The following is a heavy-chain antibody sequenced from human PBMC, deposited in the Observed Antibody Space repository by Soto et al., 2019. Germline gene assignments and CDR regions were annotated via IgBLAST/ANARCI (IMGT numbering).Heavy chain of an antibody. CDR2: FFIGGNT. D-gene: IGHD6-13*01. J-gene: IGHJ5*02. CDR3: ARRERAAGTDWWFDP. Sequence: SETLSLTCTVSGGSISSTTYYWGWMRQPPGKGLEWIASFFIGGNTYYNPSLKSRVTISVDTSKNQFSLKLSSVTAADTAVYYCARRERAAGTDWWFDPWGQGTLVTVPQ. CDR1: GGSISSTTYY. V-gene: IGHV4-39*01.